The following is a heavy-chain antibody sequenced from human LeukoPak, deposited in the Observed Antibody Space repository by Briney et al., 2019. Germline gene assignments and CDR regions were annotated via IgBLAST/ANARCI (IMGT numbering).Heavy chain of an antibody. CDR3: AKLSMVRGVTYSDY. D-gene: IGHD3-10*01. V-gene: IGHV3-23*01. CDR2: ISGSGGSA. CDR1: GFTFSSNA. Sequence: GGSLRLSCAASGFTFSSNAMSWVRQAPGKGLEWVSGISGSGGSAYYADSVKGRFTVSRDNSENTLYLQMNSLRAEDTAVYYCAKLSMVRGVTYSDYWGQGTLVTVSS. J-gene: IGHJ4*02.